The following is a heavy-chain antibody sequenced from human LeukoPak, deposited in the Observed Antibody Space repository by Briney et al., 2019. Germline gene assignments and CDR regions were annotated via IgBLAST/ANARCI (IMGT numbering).Heavy chain of an antibody. CDR1: GYTFTGYN. CDR3: ATRGRFSADY. CDR2: IDPDSGGT. J-gene: IGHJ4*02. V-gene: IGHV1-2*02. D-gene: IGHD3-10*01. Sequence: ASVKVSCKASGYTFTGYNMNWVRQAPGQGLEWMGWIDPDSGGTKYAQKFQGRVTMTRNTSIGTAYMELSSLRSEDTAVYYCATRGRFSADYWGQGTLVTVSS.